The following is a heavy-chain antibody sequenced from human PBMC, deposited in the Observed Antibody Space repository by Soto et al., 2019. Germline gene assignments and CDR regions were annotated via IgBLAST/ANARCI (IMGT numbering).Heavy chain of an antibody. J-gene: IGHJ4*02. CDR2: VSASGLNT. Sequence: EVQLLESGGKLVQPGGSLTLSCAASGFTFSTYAMAWVRQAPGKGLEWVSGVSASGLNTDYADPVKGRFYISRGNSKNTVTLHMNRLRAEYTALYYCAKDRPGRTSVYVFDYWGQGTPVTVSS. V-gene: IGHV3-23*01. CDR1: GFTFSTYA. CDR3: AKDRPGRTSVYVFDY. D-gene: IGHD3-10*01.